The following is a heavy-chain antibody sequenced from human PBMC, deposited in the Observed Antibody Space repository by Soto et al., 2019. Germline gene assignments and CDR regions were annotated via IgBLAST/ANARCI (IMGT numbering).Heavy chain of an antibody. D-gene: IGHD3-22*01. J-gene: IGHJ3*02. CDR2: SSSSTYI. Sequence: PGGSLRLSCAASGFTFSSYSMNWVRQAPGKGLEWVSSSSSSTYIYYADSVKGRFTISRDNSKNTLYLQMNSLRAEDTAVYYCAKAATSITMIVASDAFDIWGQGTMVTVS. CDR1: GFTFSSYS. CDR3: AKAATSITMIVASDAFDI. V-gene: IGHV3-21*04.